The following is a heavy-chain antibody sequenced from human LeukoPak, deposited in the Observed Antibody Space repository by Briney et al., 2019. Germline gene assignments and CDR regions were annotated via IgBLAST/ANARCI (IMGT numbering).Heavy chain of an antibody. CDR2: IYYSGST. D-gene: IGHD3/OR15-3a*01. CDR1: GGSIISYY. V-gene: IGHV4-59*08. J-gene: IGHJ5*02. CDR3: ARQEPVIFGRGRASGWFDP. Sequence: SETLSLTGSVSGGSIISYYWSWIRQPPGKGLEWIGYIYYSGSTNYNPSLQSRVTISVDTSKNQFSLKLTSVTAADTAVYYCARQEPVIFGRGRASGWFDPWGQRTLVTVSS.